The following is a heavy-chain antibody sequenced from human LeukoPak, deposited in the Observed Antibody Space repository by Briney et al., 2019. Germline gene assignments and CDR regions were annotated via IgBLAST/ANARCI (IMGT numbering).Heavy chain of an antibody. CDR3: ARGAYYGSGSYYNALDY. J-gene: IGHJ4*02. Sequence: PGGSLRLSCAASGFTFSSYWMSWVRQAPGKGLEWVANIRQDGGTMSYVDSVKGRFTISRDNAKNSLYLQMNSLRAEDTAVYYCARGAYYGSGSYYNALDYWGQGTLVTVSS. CDR2: IRQDGGTM. D-gene: IGHD3-10*01. V-gene: IGHV3-7*01. CDR1: GFTFSSYW.